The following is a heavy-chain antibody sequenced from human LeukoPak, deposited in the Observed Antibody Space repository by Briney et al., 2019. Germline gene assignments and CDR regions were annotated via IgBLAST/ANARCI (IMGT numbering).Heavy chain of an antibody. D-gene: IGHD6-13*01. CDR1: GFTVSSNY. CDR3: AKITSVAAAGGYFDY. Sequence: PGGSLRLSCAASGFTVSSNYMSWVRQAPGKGLEWVSAISGSGGSTYYADSVKGRFTISRDNSKNTLYLQMNSLRAEDTAVYYCAKITSVAAAGGYFDYWGQGTLVTVSS. V-gene: IGHV3-23*01. CDR2: ISGSGGST. J-gene: IGHJ4*02.